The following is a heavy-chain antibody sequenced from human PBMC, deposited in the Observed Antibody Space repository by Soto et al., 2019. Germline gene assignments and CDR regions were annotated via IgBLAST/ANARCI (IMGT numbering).Heavy chain of an antibody. D-gene: IGHD2-15*01. CDR3: ATHIVVVVADTQPDWFDP. V-gene: IGHV4-39*01. Sequence: PSETLSLTCTVSGGSISSSSYYWGWIRQPPGKGLEWIGSIYYSGSTYYNPSLKSRVTISVDTSKNQFSLKLSSVTAADTAVYYCATHIVVVVADTQPDWFDPWGQGTLVTVSS. CDR2: IYYSGST. J-gene: IGHJ5*02. CDR1: GGSISSSSYY.